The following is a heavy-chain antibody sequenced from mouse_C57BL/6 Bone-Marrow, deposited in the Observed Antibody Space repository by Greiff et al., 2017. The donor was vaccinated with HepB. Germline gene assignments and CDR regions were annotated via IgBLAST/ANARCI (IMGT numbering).Heavy chain of an antibody. CDR1: GFTFSSYG. J-gene: IGHJ4*01. CDR2: ISSGGSYT. Sequence: EVQGVESGGDLVKPGGSLKLSCAASGFTFSSYGMSWVRQTPDKRLEWVATISSGGSYTYYPDSVKGRFPISRDNAKNTLYLQMSSLKSEDTAMYYCASPLITTVVAFYAMDYWGQGTSVTVSS. D-gene: IGHD1-1*01. CDR3: ASPLITTVVAFYAMDY. V-gene: IGHV5-6*01.